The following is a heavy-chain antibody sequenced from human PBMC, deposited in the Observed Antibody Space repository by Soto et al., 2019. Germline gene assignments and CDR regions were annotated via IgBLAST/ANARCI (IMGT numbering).Heavy chain of an antibody. CDR3: ARRDYGDYEDWYFDL. J-gene: IGHJ2*01. CDR2: IYYSGST. Sequence: SETLSLTCTVSGGSISSYYWSWIRQPPGKGLEWIGYIYYSGSTNYNPSLKSRVTISVDTSKNQFSLKLSSVTAADTAVYYCARRDYGDYEDWYFDLWGRGTLVTVSS. CDR1: GGSISSYY. D-gene: IGHD4-17*01. V-gene: IGHV4-59*08.